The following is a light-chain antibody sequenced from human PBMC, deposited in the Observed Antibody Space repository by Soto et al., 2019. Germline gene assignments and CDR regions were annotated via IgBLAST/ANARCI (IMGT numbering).Light chain of an antibody. CDR3: QQYENYWT. CDR2: DAS. J-gene: IGKJ1*01. Sequence: DIQMTQSPSSLSASVGDRVTITCRASQSISSWLAWYQQKPGKAPKLLIYDASNLESGVPSRFSGSGSGTDFTLTISHLQPDDSATYYCQQYENYWTVGQGNKVDIK. V-gene: IGKV1-5*01. CDR1: QSISSW.